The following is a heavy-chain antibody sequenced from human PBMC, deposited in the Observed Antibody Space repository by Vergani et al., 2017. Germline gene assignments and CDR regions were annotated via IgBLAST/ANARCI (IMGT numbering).Heavy chain of an antibody. CDR2: ITYNGGRT. CDR3: AKDYNIMGALHY. V-gene: IGHV3-23*04. D-gene: IGHD5-12*01. Sequence: VQLVESGGGVVQPGGSLRLSCAASGSTFSSYAMNWVRQAPGKGLEWVSTITYNGGRTYYADSVTGRFTISRDNSKNTLFLQLKTLRAEDTGVYYCAKDYNIMGALHYWGQGTLVAVSS. J-gene: IGHJ4*02. CDR1: GSTFSSYA.